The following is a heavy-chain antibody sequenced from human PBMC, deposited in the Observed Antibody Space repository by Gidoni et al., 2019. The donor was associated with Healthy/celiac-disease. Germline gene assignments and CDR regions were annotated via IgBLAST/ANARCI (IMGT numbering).Heavy chain of an antibody. CDR1: GGSISSYY. D-gene: IGHD2-2*01. J-gene: IGHJ5*02. CDR2: IYYSGST. V-gene: IGHV4-59*01. CDR3: AREGAHRVLDP. Sequence: QVQLQESGPGLVKPSETLSLTCTVSGGSISSYYWSWIRQPPGKGLEWIGYIYYSGSTNYNPSLKSRVTISVDTSKNQFSLKLSSVTAADTAVYYCAREGAHRVLDPWGQGTLVTVSS.